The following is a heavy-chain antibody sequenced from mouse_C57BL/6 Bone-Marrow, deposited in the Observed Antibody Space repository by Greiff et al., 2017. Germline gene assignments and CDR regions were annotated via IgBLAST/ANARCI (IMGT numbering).Heavy chain of an antibody. CDR2: ISCGGYYL. CDR3: TRARFYYSNYDYGMDY. D-gene: IGHD2-5*01. Sequence: EVQVVESGEGLVKPGGSLKLSCAASGFPFSSHSMSLVRQTPGKWLEWVAYISCGGYYLCYAGTVKGRCNIARDNARNTLNLQMSSLKSEDTAMYYCTRARFYYSNYDYGMDYWGQGTSVTVSS. V-gene: IGHV5-9-1*02. J-gene: IGHJ4*01. CDR1: GFPFSSHS.